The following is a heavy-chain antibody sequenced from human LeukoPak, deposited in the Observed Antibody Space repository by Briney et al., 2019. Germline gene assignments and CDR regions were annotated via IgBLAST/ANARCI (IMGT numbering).Heavy chain of an antibody. CDR2: IYYSGST. CDR1: GGSISSYY. Sequence: PSETLSLTCTVSGGSISSYYWSWIRQPPGKGLEWIGYIYYSGSTNNNPSLKSRVTISVDTSKNQFSLKLSSVTAADTAVYYCARGTYYYDSSGHFYYYYYMDVWGKGTTVTISS. CDR3: ARGTYYYDSSGHFYYYYYMDV. V-gene: IGHV4-59*01. J-gene: IGHJ6*03. D-gene: IGHD3-22*01.